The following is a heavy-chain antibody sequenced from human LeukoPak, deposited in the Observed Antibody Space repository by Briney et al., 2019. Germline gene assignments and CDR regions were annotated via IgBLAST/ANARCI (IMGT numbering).Heavy chain of an antibody. D-gene: IGHD6-13*01. Sequence: GASVKVSCTASGGTFSSYAISWVRQAPGQGLEWMGGIIPIFGTANYAQKFQGRVTITTDESTSTAYMELSSLRSEDTAVYYCARADSRTSWQFDPWGQGTLVTVSS. CDR2: IIPIFGTA. V-gene: IGHV1-69*05. CDR1: GGTFSSYA. CDR3: ARADSRTSWQFDP. J-gene: IGHJ5*02.